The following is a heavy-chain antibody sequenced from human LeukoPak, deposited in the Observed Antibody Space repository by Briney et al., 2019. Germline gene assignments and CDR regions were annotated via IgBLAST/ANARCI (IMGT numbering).Heavy chain of an antibody. Sequence: SETLSLTCTVSGGSISSSSYYWGWIRQPPGKGLEWIGSIYYSGSTYYNPSLKSRVTISVDTSKNQFSLKLSSVTAADTAVYYCARDWGYSSSSLSFWFDPWGQGTLVTVSS. V-gene: IGHV4-39*02. D-gene: IGHD6-6*01. CDR3: ARDWGYSSSSLSFWFDP. CDR1: GGSISSSSYY. CDR2: IYYSGST. J-gene: IGHJ5*02.